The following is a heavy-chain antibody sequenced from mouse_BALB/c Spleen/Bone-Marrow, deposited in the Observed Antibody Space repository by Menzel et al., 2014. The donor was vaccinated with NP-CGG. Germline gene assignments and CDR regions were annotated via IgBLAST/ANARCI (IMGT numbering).Heavy chain of an antibody. CDR1: GYTFTSYV. CDR3: ARGKTYAMDY. CDR2: INPNNDGS. Sequence: EVQLVESGPELVKPGASVKMSCKASGYTFTSYVMHWVKQKPGQGLEWIGYINPNNDGSKYNEKFKGKATLTSDKSSSTAYMELSSLTSEDSAVYYCARGKTYAMDYGGQGTSVTVSS. J-gene: IGHJ4*01. V-gene: IGHV1-14*01. D-gene: IGHD2-1*01.